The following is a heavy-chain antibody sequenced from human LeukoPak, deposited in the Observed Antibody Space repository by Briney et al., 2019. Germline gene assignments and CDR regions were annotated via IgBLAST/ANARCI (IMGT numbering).Heavy chain of an antibody. CDR3: ARVINTGNYYYYGMDV. CDR2: IYYSGST. V-gene: IGHV4-31*03. J-gene: IGHJ6*02. D-gene: IGHD3-10*01. Sequence: SETLSLTCTVSGGSISSGTYYWSWIRQHPGKGLEWIGYIYYSGSTYYNPSLKSRVTISVDTSKNQFSLKLSSVTAADTAVYYCARVINTGNYYYYGMDVWDQGTTVTVSS. CDR1: GGSISSGTYY.